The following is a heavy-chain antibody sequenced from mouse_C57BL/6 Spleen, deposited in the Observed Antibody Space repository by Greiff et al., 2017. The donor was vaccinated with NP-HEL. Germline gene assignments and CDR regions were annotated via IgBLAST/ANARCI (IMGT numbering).Heavy chain of an antibody. V-gene: IGHV1-81*01. CDR2: IYPRSGNT. Sequence: QVQLKESGAELARPGASVKLSCKASGYTFTSYGISWVKQRTGQGLEWIGEIYPRSGNTYYNEKFKGKATLTADNSSSTAYMELRSLTSEDSAVYFCARDYYGSSRWYFDVWGTGTTVTVSS. CDR3: ARDYYGSSRWYFDV. J-gene: IGHJ1*03. D-gene: IGHD1-1*01. CDR1: GYTFTSYG.